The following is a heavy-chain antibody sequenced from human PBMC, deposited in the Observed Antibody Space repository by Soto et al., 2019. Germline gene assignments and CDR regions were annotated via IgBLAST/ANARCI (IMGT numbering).Heavy chain of an antibody. Sequence: EVQLVESGGGLVQPGGSLRLSCAASGFTFGSNWMSWVRQAPGKGLEWVANIKRDGSEKYYVDSVKGRFTISRDKAKNTLYLQMNSLRADDTAVYYCASLEWESTGYADYWGQGTLVTVSS. D-gene: IGHD3-3*01. J-gene: IGHJ4*02. CDR2: IKRDGSEK. CDR1: GFTFGSNW. CDR3: ASLEWESTGYADY. V-gene: IGHV3-7*03.